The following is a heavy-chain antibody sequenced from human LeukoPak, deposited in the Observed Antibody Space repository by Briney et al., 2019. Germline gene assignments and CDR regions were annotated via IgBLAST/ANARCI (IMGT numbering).Heavy chain of an antibody. V-gene: IGHV3-11*04. CDR3: AELGITMIGGV. CDR2: ISSSGSSI. CDR1: GFTFSDYY. Sequence: GGSLRLSCAASGFTFSDYYMSWIRQAPGKGLEWVSYISSSGSSISYADSVKGRFTISRDNAKNLLYLQMNSLRAEDTAVYYCAELGITMIGGVWGKGTTVTISS. J-gene: IGHJ6*04. D-gene: IGHD3-10*02.